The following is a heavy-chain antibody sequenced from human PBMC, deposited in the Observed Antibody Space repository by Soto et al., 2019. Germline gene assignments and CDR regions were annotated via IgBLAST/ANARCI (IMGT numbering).Heavy chain of an antibody. D-gene: IGHD6-6*01. V-gene: IGHV3-30-3*01. CDR1: GFTFSNYA. CDR3: AREESVAALNWFDP. CDR2: ILYDGSVQ. Sequence: PGGSLRLSCAGSGFTFSNYAVNWVRQAPGKGLEWVAVILYDGSVQHYADSVKGRFTVSRDNSKNTVYLQMNSLTPEDTATYYCAREESVAALNWFDPWGRGTPVTVSS. J-gene: IGHJ5*02.